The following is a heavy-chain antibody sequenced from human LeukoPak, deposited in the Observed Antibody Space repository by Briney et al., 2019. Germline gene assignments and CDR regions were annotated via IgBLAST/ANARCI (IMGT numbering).Heavy chain of an antibody. J-gene: IGHJ4*02. Sequence: GGSLRLSCAVSGFTFSSYGMSWVRQAPGKGLEWVSAISGSGGSTYYADSVKGRFTISRDNSKNTLYLQMNSLRAEDTAVYYCATAHLVVPGAMDMVFDYWGQGTLVTVSS. CDR1: GFTFSSYG. CDR3: ATAHLVVPGAMDMVFDY. CDR2: ISGSGGST. D-gene: IGHD2-2*01. V-gene: IGHV3-23*01.